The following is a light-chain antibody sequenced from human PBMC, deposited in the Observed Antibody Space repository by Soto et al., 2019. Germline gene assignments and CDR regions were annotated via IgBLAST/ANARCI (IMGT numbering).Light chain of an antibody. CDR1: QSISSW. J-gene: IGKJ1*01. V-gene: IGKV1-5*03. CDR3: QHYNTYPWT. CDR2: KAS. Sequence: DIQMTQSPSTLSASVGDRVTVTCRASQSISSWLAWYQQKAGKAPKLLIYKASALESGVPSRFSGSGSGTVFTLTISSLEPEDFATYYCQHYNTYPWTFGQGTKVEIK.